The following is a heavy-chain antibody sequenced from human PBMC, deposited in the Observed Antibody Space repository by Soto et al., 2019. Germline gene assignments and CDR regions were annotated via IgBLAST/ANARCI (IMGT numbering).Heavy chain of an antibody. J-gene: IGHJ3*02. V-gene: IGHV4-34*01. D-gene: IGHD2-15*01. CDR3: ARGRLRSCSGRSCERAVFDI. CDR2: LILGGST. CDR1: GGSFSGYY. Sequence: QVQLQQWGAGLLKPSETLSLTCAVYGGSFSGYYWNWIRQPPGKGLEWIGDLILGGSTNYNASLKSRVSISVDTSKNQFSLKLSSVTAADTAVYYCARGRLRSCSGRSCERAVFDIWGQGTMATVS.